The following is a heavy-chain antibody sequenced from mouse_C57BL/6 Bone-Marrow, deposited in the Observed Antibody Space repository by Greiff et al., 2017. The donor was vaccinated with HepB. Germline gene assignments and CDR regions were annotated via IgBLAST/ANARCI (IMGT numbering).Heavy chain of an antibody. CDR2: IDPSDSYT. CDR1: GYTFTSYW. CDR3: ARGGKIYLDY. J-gene: IGHJ4*01. Sequence: QVQLQQPGAELVMPGASLKLSCKASGYTFTSYWMHWVKQRPGQGLEWIGEIDPSDSYTNYNQKSKGKSTLTVDKSSSTAYMQLSSLTSEDSAVYYCARGGKIYLDYWGQGTSVTVSS. V-gene: IGHV1-69*01. D-gene: IGHD1-1*01.